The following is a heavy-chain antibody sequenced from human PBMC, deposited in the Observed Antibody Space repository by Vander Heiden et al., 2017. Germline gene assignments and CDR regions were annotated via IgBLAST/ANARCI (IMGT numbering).Heavy chain of an antibody. CDR1: GFTFSSYG. D-gene: IGHD2-15*01. CDR2: IWYDGSNK. J-gene: IGHJ4*02. Sequence: QVQLVESGGGVVQPGRSLRLSCAASGFTFSSYGMHWVRQAPGKGLEWVAVIWYDGSNKYYADSVKGRFTISRDNSKNTLYLQMNSLRAEDTAVYYCARWWLGDGYNYFDYWGQGTLVTVSS. CDR3: ARWWLGDGYNYFDY. V-gene: IGHV3-33*01.